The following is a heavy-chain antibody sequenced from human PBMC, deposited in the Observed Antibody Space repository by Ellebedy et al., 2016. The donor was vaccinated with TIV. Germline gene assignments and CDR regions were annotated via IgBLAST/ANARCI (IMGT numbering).Heavy chain of an antibody. D-gene: IGHD5-12*01. J-gene: IGHJ2*01. CDR2: INTGTGQT. CDR1: GYRFISFG. V-gene: IGHV1-3*04. Sequence: AASVKVSCKASGYRFISFGMHWVRKAPGQGLEWMGRINTGTGQTKYSPKLRGRVTITRDTSASTGYMEVNSLASEDTAVYYCATPRRGSDWYPDLWGRGTLVLVSS. CDR3: ATPRRGSDWYPDL.